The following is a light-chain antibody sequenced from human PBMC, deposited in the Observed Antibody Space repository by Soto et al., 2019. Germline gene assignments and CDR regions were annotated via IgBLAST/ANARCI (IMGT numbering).Light chain of an antibody. CDR3: SSYAGSNNWGV. V-gene: IGLV2-8*01. CDR1: SSDVGGYNY. Sequence: QSALTRPPSASGSPGQSVTISCTGTSSDVGGYNYVSWYQQHPGKAPKLMIYEVSKRPSGVPDRFSGSKSGNTASLTVSGLQAEDEADYYCSSYAGSNNWGVFGGGTKVTVL. CDR2: EVS. J-gene: IGLJ3*02.